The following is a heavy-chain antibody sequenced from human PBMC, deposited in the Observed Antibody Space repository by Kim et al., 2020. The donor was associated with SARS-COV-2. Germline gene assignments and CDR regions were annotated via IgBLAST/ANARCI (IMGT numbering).Heavy chain of an antibody. Sequence: GGSLRLSCAASGFTCDDYTMHWVRQAPGKGLEWVSLISWDGGSTYYADSVKGRFTISRDNSKNSLYLQMNSLRTEDTALYYCAKDDGKYGSGSTLDYWGQGTLVTVSS. CDR1: GFTCDDYT. J-gene: IGHJ4*02. D-gene: IGHD3-10*01. V-gene: IGHV3-43*01. CDR2: ISWDGGST. CDR3: AKDDGKYGSGSTLDY.